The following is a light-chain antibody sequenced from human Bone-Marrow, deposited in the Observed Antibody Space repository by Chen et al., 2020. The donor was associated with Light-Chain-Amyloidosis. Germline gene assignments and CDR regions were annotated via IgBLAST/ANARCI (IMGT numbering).Light chain of an antibody. J-gene: IGKJ4*01. Sequence: EIVLTQSPGTLSLSPGEGANLSCRASQTISSNYLTWYQQKFGQAPRLLIYGSSSRATGIPDRGTCSGSGTDINLTNNRLEPEDFAMDYCQQYGTSPLTFGGGTKVEIK. CDR2: GSS. V-gene: IGKV3-20*01. CDR1: QTISSNY. CDR3: QQYGTSPLT.